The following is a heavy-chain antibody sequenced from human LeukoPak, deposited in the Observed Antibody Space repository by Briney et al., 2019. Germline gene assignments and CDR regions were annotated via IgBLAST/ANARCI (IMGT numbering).Heavy chain of an antibody. V-gene: IGHV1-18*01. CDR2: ISASDGTT. CDR3: ARCGGGVTTHFDY. Sequence: EASVKVSCKASGYSFSSYGISWARQAPGQGLEYLGWISASDGTTNYAQKVQDRVTMTTDTSTSTAYLELRSLRSEDTAVYYCARCGGGVTTHFDYWGQGTLVTVSS. D-gene: IGHD2-21*01. CDR1: GYSFSSYG. J-gene: IGHJ4*02.